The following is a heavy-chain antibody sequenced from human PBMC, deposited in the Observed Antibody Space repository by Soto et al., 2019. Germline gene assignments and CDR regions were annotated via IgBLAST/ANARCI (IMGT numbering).Heavy chain of an antibody. CDR3: TTDPVKSDYDILTGYYFEDY. D-gene: IGHD3-9*01. Sequence: PGGSLRLSCAASGFTFSNAWMSWVRQAPGKGLEWVGRIKSKTDGGTTGYAAPVKGRFTISRDDSKNTLYLQMNSLKTEDTAVYYCTTDPVKSDYDILTGYYFEDYWGQGTLVTVSS. CDR2: IKSKTDGGTT. V-gene: IGHV3-15*01. J-gene: IGHJ4*02. CDR1: GFTFSNAW.